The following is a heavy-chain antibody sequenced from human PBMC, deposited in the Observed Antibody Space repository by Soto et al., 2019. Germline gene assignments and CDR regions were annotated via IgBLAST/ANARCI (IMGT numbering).Heavy chain of an antibody. V-gene: IGHV1-18*01. D-gene: IGHD6-19*01. J-gene: IGHJ5*02. Sequence: ASVKVSCKGSGYTFTSYGISWVRQAPGQWLEWMGWISAYNGNTNYAQKLQGRVTMTTDTSTSTAYMELRSLRSDDTAVYYCARDSSDRNWFDPWGQGTLVTVSS. CDR1: GYTFTSYG. CDR2: ISAYNGNT. CDR3: ARDSSDRNWFDP.